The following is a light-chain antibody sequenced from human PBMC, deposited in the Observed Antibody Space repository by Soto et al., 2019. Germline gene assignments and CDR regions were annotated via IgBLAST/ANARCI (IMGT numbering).Light chain of an antibody. J-gene: IGKJ1*01. CDR1: QSVSSSY. CDR2: GAS. Sequence: EVVLNLSSCTLSLSPGERATLSCRASQSVSSSYLAWYQQKPGQAPRLLIYGASSRATGIPDRFSGSGSGTDFTLTISRLEPEDFAVYYCHQYGSSSWTFGQGTNVDI. CDR3: HQYGSSSWT. V-gene: IGKV3-20*01.